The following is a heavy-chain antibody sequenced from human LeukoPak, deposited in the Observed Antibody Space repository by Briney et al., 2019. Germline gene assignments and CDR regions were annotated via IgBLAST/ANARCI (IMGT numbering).Heavy chain of an antibody. Sequence: SVKVSCKASGGTFSSYAISWVRQAPGQGLEWMGGIIPIFGTANYAQKFQGRVTVTADKSTSTAYMELSSLRSEDTAVYYCARTTTYYYYMDVWGKGTTVTVSS. CDR3: ARTTTYYYYMDV. J-gene: IGHJ6*03. D-gene: IGHD1-1*01. CDR1: GGTFSSYA. CDR2: IIPIFGTA. V-gene: IGHV1-69*06.